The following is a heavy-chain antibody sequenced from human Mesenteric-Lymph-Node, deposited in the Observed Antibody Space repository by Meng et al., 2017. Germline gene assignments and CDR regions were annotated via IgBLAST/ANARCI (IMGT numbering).Heavy chain of an antibody. Sequence: SETLSLTCTVSGGSISSYYWSWIRQPPGKGLEWIGYIYYSGSTNYNPSLKSRVTISVDTSKNQFSLKLSSVTAADTAVYYCARDRIMVRGVLFDYWGQGTLVTVSS. CDR1: GGSISSYY. CDR2: IYYSGST. V-gene: IGHV4-59*01. J-gene: IGHJ4*02. D-gene: IGHD3-10*01. CDR3: ARDRIMVRGVLFDY.